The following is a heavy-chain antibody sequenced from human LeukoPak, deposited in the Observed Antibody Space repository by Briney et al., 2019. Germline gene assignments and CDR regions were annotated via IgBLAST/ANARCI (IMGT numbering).Heavy chain of an antibody. CDR1: GYSFTSYW. D-gene: IGHD5-18*01. CDR2: IYPGDSDT. J-gene: IGHJ3*02. V-gene: IGHV5-51*01. CDR3: ARLTPVPYTAMGRNDAFDI. Sequence: GESLKISCKGSGYSFTSYWIGWVRQMPGEGLEWMGTIYPGDSDTRYSPSFQGQVTISADKSISTAYLQWSSLKASDTAMYYCARLTPVPYTAMGRNDAFDIWGQGTMVTVSS.